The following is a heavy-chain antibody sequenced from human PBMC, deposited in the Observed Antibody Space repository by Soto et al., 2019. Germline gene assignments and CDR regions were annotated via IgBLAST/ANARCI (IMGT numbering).Heavy chain of an antibody. Sequence: GGSLRGSWVAFGFTYSSNARSWVRQAPGKGLEWICGSGIGTYYADFVKGRFTVSRDNSKNTLYLQMHSLRAEDTAVYYCAPDYSYDSSGYSPFDYWGQGTLATVSS. CDR2: GSGIGT. V-gene: IGHV3-23*01. CDR1: GFTYSSNA. D-gene: IGHD3-22*01. J-gene: IGHJ4*02. CDR3: APDYSYDSSGYSPFDY.